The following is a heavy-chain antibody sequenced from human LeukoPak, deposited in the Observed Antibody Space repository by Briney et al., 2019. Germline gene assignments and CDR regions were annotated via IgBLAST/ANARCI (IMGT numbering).Heavy chain of an antibody. J-gene: IGHJ4*02. CDR2: ISYDGSNK. CDR3: AKDAGIYSSSWYGDY. D-gene: IGHD6-13*01. CDR1: GFTFSSYG. Sequence: GGSLRLSCAASGFTFSSYGMHWVRQAPGKGLEWVAVISYDGSNKYYADSVKGRFTISRDNSKNTLYLQMNSLRAEDTAVYYCAKDAGIYSSSWYGDYWGQGTLVTVSS. V-gene: IGHV3-30*18.